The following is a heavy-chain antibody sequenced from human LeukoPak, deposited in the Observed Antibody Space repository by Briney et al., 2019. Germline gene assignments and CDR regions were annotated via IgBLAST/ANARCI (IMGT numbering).Heavy chain of an antibody. CDR1: GFTFSSYS. CDR3: ARDFISSGWYEGKGYFDY. CDR2: ISSSGSTI. V-gene: IGHV3-48*04. D-gene: IGHD6-19*01. J-gene: IGHJ4*02. Sequence: GGSLRLSCAASGFTFSSYSMNWARQAPGKGLEWVSYISSSGSTIYYADSVKGRFTISRDNAKNSLYLQMNSLRAEDTAVYYCARDFISSGWYEGKGYFDYWGQGTLVTVSS.